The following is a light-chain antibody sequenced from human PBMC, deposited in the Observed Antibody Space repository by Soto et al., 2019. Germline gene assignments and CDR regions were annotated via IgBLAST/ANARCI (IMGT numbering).Light chain of an antibody. Sequence: DIQMTQSPSSLSASVGDRVTITCQASQAINNYLIWYQHKPGKAPKLLIYDASTLGTGVSSRFSGGGSGTHFTFTISSLQPEDIATYDCQQFDSVPCTFGQGTKLEVK. J-gene: IGKJ2*02. CDR1: QAINNY. CDR3: QQFDSVPCT. CDR2: DAS. V-gene: IGKV1-33*01.